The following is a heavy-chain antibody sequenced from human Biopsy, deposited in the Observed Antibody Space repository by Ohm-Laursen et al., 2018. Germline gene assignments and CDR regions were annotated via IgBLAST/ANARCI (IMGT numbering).Heavy chain of an antibody. J-gene: IGHJ1*01. CDR1: GGSFTGHY. V-gene: IGHV4-59*11. CDR2: ISYTGYT. D-gene: IGHD4-23*01. Sequence: TLSLTCTVSGGSFTGHYWSWIRRPPGKGLEWIGHISYTGYTSYNASLKSRVTISVDTSRNHFSLRLSSLTAADTAVYYCARGSNEYGGLYFPHWGQGTLVTVSS. CDR3: ARGSNEYGGLYFPH.